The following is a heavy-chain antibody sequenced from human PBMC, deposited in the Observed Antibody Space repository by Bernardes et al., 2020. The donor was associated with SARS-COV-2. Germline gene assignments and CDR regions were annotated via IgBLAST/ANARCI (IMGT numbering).Heavy chain of an antibody. CDR3: ARRGGGVINAFDI. Sequence: SEPLSLTCTVSGGSISSGFYHWSWLRQSAGKGLEWIGRISTNGDTNYDPSIKSRLTVSLDTSKNQFSLQLTSVTAADTALYYCARRGGGVINAFDIWGQGTMVTVSS. CDR2: ISTNGDT. J-gene: IGHJ3*02. V-gene: IGHV4-61*02. D-gene: IGHD3-10*01. CDR1: GGSISSGFYH.